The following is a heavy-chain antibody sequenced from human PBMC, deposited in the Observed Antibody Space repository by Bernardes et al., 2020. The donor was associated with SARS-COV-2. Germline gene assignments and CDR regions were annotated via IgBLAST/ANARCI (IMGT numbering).Heavy chain of an antibody. D-gene: IGHD3-22*01. CDR2: IKRKTDGGTT. V-gene: IGHV3-15*07. CDR3: TTGAEIYYDSSGFSYYFDF. Sequence: GGSLSLSCSASGFTFSNAWMNWVRQAPGKGLEWVGHIKRKTDGGTTDYASPVNGGFTISGDDSKNTMYLQMNSLKTEDTAVYYCTTGAEIYYDSSGFSYYFDFWGQGTLVTVSS. J-gene: IGHJ4*02. CDR1: GFTFSNAW.